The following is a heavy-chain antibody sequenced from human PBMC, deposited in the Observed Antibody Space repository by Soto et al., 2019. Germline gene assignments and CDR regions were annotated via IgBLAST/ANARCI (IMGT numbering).Heavy chain of an antibody. Sequence: PSETLSLTCAVSGYSISSGYYWGWIRQPPGKGLEWIGSIYHSGSTYYNPSLKSRVTISVDTSKNQFSLKLSSVTAADTAVYYCAREYRKIGYCSSTSCPPGFDPWGQGTLVIVSS. CDR2: IYHSGST. J-gene: IGHJ5*02. CDR3: AREYRKIGYCSSTSCPPGFDP. CDR1: GYSISSGYY. V-gene: IGHV4-38-2*02. D-gene: IGHD2-2*01.